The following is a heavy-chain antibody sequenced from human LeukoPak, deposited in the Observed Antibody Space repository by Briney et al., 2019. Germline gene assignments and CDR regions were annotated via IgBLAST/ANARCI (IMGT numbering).Heavy chain of an antibody. Sequence: GGSLRLSCAASGFTFRSYVMTWVRQAPGKGLEWVSAISGTGGRAHYADFVRGRFNISRDNSKSFLHLQMDSLTAEDTAVYYCAKVKKAPQYWTGGNCYYSFDYWGQGTLVTVSS. CDR1: GFTFRSYV. D-gene: IGHD2-15*01. J-gene: IGHJ4*02. V-gene: IGHV3-23*01. CDR3: AKVKKAPQYWTGGNCYYSFDY. CDR2: ISGTGGRA.